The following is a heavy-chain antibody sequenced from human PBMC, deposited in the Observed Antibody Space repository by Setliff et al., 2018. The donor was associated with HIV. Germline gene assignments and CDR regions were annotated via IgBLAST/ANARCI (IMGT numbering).Heavy chain of an antibody. V-gene: IGHV4-61*08. CDR2: IHYSGSF. Sequence: PSETLSLTCAVSGGSISSGGYSWTWIRQPPGKGLEWIGTIHYSGSFVYSPSLKSRVSISLDTSKNQFSLKLSSVTAADTAVYYCARDAAYGGRYYGRAFDIWGQGTMVTVSS. CDR1: GGSISSGGYS. D-gene: IGHD1-26*01. J-gene: IGHJ3*02. CDR3: ARDAAYGGRYYGRAFDI.